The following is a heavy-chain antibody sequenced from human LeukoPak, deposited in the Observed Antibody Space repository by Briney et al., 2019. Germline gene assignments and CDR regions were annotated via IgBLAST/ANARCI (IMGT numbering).Heavy chain of an antibody. J-gene: IGHJ4*02. V-gene: IGHV4-34*01. CDR2: INHSGST. CDR1: GGSFSGYY. Sequence: SETLSLTCAVYGGSFSGYYWSWIRQPPGKGLEWIGEINHSGSTNYNPSLKSRVTISVDTPKNQFSLKLSSVTAADTAVYYCARSMWVRGVFDYWGQGTLVTVSS. D-gene: IGHD3-10*01. CDR3: ARSMWVRGVFDY.